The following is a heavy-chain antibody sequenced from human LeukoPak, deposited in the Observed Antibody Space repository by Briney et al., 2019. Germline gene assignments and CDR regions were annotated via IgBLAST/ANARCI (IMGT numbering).Heavy chain of an antibody. CDR3: ARSSEINWFDP. D-gene: IGHD3-22*01. J-gene: IGHJ5*02. V-gene: IGHV4-61*02. CDR2: IYTSGST. Sequence: SETLSLTCTVSGGSISSGSYYWSWIRQPAGKGLEWIGRIYTSGSTNYNPSLKSRVTISVDTSKNQFSLKLSSGTAADTAVYYCARSSEINWFDPWGQGTLVTVSS. CDR1: GGSISSGSYY.